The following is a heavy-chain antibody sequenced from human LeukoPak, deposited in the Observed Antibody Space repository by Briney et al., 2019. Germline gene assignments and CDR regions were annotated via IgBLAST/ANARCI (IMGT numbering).Heavy chain of an antibody. J-gene: IGHJ5*02. CDR3: ARRRAGRDWFDP. CDR1: GGSVSSVSYY. D-gene: IGHD6-19*01. Sequence: PSDTLSLTCTVSGGSVSSVSYYWGWIRQPPGQGREWIGSIYYSGNTYYNPSLKSRVTISVDTSKNQFSLKLSSVTATDTAVYYCARRRAGRDWFDPWGQGTLVTVSS. V-gene: IGHV4-39*01. CDR2: IYYSGNT.